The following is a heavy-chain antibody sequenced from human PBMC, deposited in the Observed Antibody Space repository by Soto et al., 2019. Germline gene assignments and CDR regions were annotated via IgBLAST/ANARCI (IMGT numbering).Heavy chain of an antibody. CDR2: ISSSSSTI. D-gene: IGHD6-19*01. J-gene: IGHJ4*02. CDR1: GFTFSSYS. V-gene: IGHV3-48*02. CDR3: ARVFYSVAGTGGLDY. Sequence: EVQLVESGGGLVQSGGSLRLSCAASGFTFSSYSMNWVRQAPGKGLEWVSYISSSSSTIYYADSVKGRFTISRDNAKNSLYLQMNSLRDEDTAVYYCARVFYSVAGTGGLDYWGQGTLVTVSS.